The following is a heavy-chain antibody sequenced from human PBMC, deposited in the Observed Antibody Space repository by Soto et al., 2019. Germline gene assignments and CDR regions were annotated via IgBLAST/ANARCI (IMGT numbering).Heavy chain of an antibody. CDR3: PRQLTAGYHGMDV. V-gene: IGHV5-51*01. Sequence: PGESLKISCKGSGYSFTSHWIGWVRQMPGKGLEWMGIIYPGDSDTTYSPSFQGQVTISADKSISTAYLQWSSLKASDSAMYFCPRQLTAGYHGMDVWGQGTTVTVSS. CDR1: GYSFTSHW. D-gene: IGHD2-15*01. CDR2: IYPGDSDT. J-gene: IGHJ6*02.